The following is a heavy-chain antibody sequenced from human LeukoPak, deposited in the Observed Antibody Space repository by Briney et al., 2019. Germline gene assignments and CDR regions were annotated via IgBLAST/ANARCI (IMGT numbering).Heavy chain of an antibody. D-gene: IGHD5-24*01. J-gene: IGHJ4*02. CDR1: GGSISSGGYY. CDR3: ARGGKMATPQIDY. Sequence: SQTLSLTCTVSGGSISSGGYYWRWIRQHPGKGLEWIGYIYYSGSTYYNPSLKSRVTISVDTSKNQFSLKLSSVTAADTAVYYCARGGKMATPQIDYWGQGTLVTVSS. V-gene: IGHV4-31*03. CDR2: IYYSGST.